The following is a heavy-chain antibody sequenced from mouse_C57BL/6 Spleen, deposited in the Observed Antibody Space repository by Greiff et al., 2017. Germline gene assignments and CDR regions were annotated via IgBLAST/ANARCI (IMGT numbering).Heavy chain of an antibody. CDR3: ARDDGYSGLFAY. CDR2: LSYDGSN. D-gene: IGHD2-3*01. Sequence: EVQVEESGPGLVKPSQSLSLTCSVSGYSFTSCYYWYWIRQFPGNKLECLGYLSYDGSNNYNPSLKNRISITRDTSKNQFFLTLTSVPTEDTATYYCARDDGYSGLFAYWGQGTLVTVSA. J-gene: IGHJ3*01. V-gene: IGHV3-6*01. CDR1: GYSFTSCYY.